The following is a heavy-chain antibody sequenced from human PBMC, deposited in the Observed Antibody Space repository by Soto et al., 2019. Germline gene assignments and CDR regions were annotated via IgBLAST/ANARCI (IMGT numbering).Heavy chain of an antibody. J-gene: IGHJ5*02. D-gene: IGHD6-19*01. V-gene: IGHV3-74*03. CDR2: INTDGSST. Sequence: PGGSLRLSCAASGFTFSSYWMHWVRQAPGKGLVWVSRINTDGSSTTYADSVKGRFTISRDNAKNTLYLQMNSLRAEDTAVYYCARVPYISGGAPASWGQGTLVTVSS. CDR3: ARVPYISGGAPAS. CDR1: GFTFSSYW.